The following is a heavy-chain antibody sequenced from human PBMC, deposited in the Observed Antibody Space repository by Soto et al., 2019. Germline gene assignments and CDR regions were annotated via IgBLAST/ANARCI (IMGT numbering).Heavy chain of an antibody. CDR3: ARRPGYSSGWFAD. CDR2: IKQDGSEK. Sequence: EVQLVESGGGLVQPGGSLRLSCAASGFTFSTYWMSWVRQAPGKGLEWLANIKQDGSEKYYVDSVKGRFTVSRDNAKNSLYLQMNSLRAEDTAVYYCARRPGYSSGWFADWGQGTVVTFS. CDR1: GFTFSTYW. V-gene: IGHV3-7*01. D-gene: IGHD6-19*01. J-gene: IGHJ4*02.